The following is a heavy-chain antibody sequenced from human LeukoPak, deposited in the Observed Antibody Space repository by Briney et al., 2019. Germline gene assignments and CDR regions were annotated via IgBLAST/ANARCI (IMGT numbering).Heavy chain of an antibody. D-gene: IGHD4-17*01. CDR3: ARADATGPLDY. CDR1: GFAFSNYW. Sequence: GGSLRLSCAASGFAFSNYWMSWVRQAPGKGLEWVSYISSSGSTIYYADSVKGRFTISRDNAKNSLYLQMNSLRAEDTAVYYCARADATGPLDYWGQGTQVTVSS. J-gene: IGHJ4*02. CDR2: ISSSGSTI. V-gene: IGHV3-11*01.